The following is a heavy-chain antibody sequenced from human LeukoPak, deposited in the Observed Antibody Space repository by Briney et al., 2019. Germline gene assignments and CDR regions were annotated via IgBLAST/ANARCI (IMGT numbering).Heavy chain of an antibody. CDR1: GDSISSSYYY. CDR2: IYYSGST. V-gene: IGHV4-39*01. CDR3: ARHSPSYYGMDV. J-gene: IGHJ6*02. Sequence: SETLSLTCTVSGDSISSSYYYWGWIRQPPGRGLEWIGSIYYSGSTYYNPSPKSRVTISVDTSKNQFSLKLSSVTAADTAVYYCARHSPSYYGMDVWGQGTTVTVSS.